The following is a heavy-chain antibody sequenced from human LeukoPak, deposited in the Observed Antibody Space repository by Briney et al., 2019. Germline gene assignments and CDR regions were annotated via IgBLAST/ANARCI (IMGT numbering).Heavy chain of an antibody. D-gene: IGHD6-13*01. CDR1: GYTFTGYY. V-gene: IGHV1-18*04. J-gene: IGHJ3*02. CDR3: ARSSPFIAAAGLGAFDI. CDR2: ISAYNGNT. Sequence: GASVKVSCKASGYTFTGYYMHWVRQAPGQGLEWMGWISAYNGNTNYAQKLQGRVTMTTDTSTSTAYMELRSLRSDDTAVYYCARSSPFIAAAGLGAFDIWGQGTMVTVSS.